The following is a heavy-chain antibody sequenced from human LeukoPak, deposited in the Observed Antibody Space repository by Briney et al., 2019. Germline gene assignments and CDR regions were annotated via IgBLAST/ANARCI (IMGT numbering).Heavy chain of an antibody. CDR3: AKVVKKWELHYYFDY. J-gene: IGHJ4*02. Sequence: GGSLRLSCAASGFTFSSYGMHWVRQAPGKGLEWVAVISYDGSNKYYADSVKGRFTISRDNSKNTLYLQMNSLRAEDTAVYYCAKVVKKWELHYYFDYWGQGTLVTVSS. CDR2: ISYDGSNK. CDR1: GFTFSSYG. V-gene: IGHV3-30*18. D-gene: IGHD1-26*01.